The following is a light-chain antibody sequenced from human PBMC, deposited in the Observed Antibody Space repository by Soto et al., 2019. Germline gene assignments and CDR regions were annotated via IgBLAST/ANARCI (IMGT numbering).Light chain of an antibody. V-gene: IGKV3-15*01. J-gene: IGKJ5*01. Sequence: EIVITQSPATLSVSPGERATLSCRASQSVSSNLAWYQQKPGQAPRLLIYGASTRATGIPNRFSGSGSGTEFTLTISSLEPEDFAVYYCQPRSNWPPITFGQGTRPEI. CDR2: GAS. CDR3: QPRSNWPPIT. CDR1: QSVSSN.